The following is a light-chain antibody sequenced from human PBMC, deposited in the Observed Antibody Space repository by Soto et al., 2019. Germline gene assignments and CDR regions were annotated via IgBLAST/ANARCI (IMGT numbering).Light chain of an antibody. V-gene: IGLV1-40*01. J-gene: IGLJ3*02. Sequence: QSVLTQPPSVSGAPGQRVTISCTGSSSNIGAGYDVHWYQQLPGTAPKLLIYGNSNRPSGVPDRFSGSKSGTSASLAITGLQAEDEADYYSQSYDSSLSGHWVFGGGTKVTVL. CDR2: GNS. CDR3: QSYDSSLSGHWV. CDR1: SSNIGAGYD.